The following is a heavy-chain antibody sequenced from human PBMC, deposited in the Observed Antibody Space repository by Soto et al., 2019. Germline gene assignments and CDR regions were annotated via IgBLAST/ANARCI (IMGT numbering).Heavy chain of an antibody. CDR1: GFTFSSYS. Sequence: ESGGGLVQPGGSLRLSCAASGFTFSSYSMNWVRQAPGKGLEWVSYISSSSSTIYYADSVKGRFTISRDNAKNSLYLQMNSLRAEETALYYCAREYYDYICGSHRFAAFDIWGQKTMVTASS. D-gene: IGHD3-16*02. CDR2: ISSSSSTI. CDR3: AREYYDYICGSHRFAAFDI. V-gene: IGHV3-48*01. J-gene: IGHJ3*02.